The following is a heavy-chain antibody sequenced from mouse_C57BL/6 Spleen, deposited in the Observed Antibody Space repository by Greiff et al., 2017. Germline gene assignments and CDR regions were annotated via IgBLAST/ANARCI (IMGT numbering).Heavy chain of an antibody. CDR3: AGAGYYDYPWFAY. CDR2: INPSNGGT. V-gene: IGHV1-53*01. D-gene: IGHD2-4*01. Sequence: VQLQQPGTELVKPGASVKLSCKASGYTFTSYWMHWVKQRPGQGLEWIGNINPSNGGTNYNEKFKSKATLTVDKSSSTAYMQLSSLTSEDSAVYCCAGAGYYDYPWFAYWGQGALVTVSA. CDR1: GYTFTSYW. J-gene: IGHJ3*01.